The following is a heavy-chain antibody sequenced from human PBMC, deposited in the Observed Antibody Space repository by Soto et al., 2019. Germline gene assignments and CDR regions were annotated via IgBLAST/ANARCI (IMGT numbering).Heavy chain of an antibody. CDR1: GGTFSGYY. J-gene: IGHJ4*02. V-gene: IGHV4-34*01. CDR3: ARGRAATGLGNY. Sequence: PSDTLSLTCAVYGGTFSGYYWSWIRQPPGKGLEWIGEINNSRTTNYNPSLKSRVTISVDTSKNQFSLKLSSVTAADTAVYYCARGRAATGLGNYWGRGTLVTVSS. CDR2: INNSRTT. D-gene: IGHD6-25*01.